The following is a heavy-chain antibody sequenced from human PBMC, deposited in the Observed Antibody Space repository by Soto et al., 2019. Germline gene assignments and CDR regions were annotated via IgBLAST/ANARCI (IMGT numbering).Heavy chain of an antibody. CDR2: ISGGGDAP. CDR1: GFTFINYA. V-gene: IGHV3-23*01. Sequence: EVHLLESGGGLVQPGGSLRLSCAGSGFTFINYAMNWVRQAPGKGLEWVSSISGGGDAPFFADSVRGRFTISRDNSKNTVTLQMTSLGVDDTAVYYCARKILGSTSRPNYWYFDLWGRGNLVTVSS. CDR3: ARKILGSTSRPNYWYFDL. J-gene: IGHJ2*01. D-gene: IGHD2-2*01.